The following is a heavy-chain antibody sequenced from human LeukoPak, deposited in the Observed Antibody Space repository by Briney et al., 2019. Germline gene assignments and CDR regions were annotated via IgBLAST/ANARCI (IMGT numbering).Heavy chain of an antibody. CDR1: GGTFSGYA. D-gene: IGHD3-10*01. J-gene: IGHJ4*02. CDR3: ARVLRGGGARGVFDY. Sequence: SVKVSCKASGGTFSGYAISWVRQAPGQGLEWMGRIIPIFGTANYAQKFQGRVTITTDESTSTAYMELSSLRSEDTAVYYCARVLRGGGARGVFDYWGQGTLVTVSS. V-gene: IGHV1-69*05. CDR2: IIPIFGTA.